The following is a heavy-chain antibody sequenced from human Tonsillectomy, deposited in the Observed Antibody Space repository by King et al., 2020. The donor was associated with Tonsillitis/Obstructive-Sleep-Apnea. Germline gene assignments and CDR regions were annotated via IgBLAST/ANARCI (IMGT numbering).Heavy chain of an antibody. J-gene: IGHJ3*02. CDR2: ISISTSTI. CDR3: ARDHRFAFDI. Sequence: EVQLVESGGGLVQPGGSLRLSCAASGFTFSSYSMNWVRQAPGKGLEWVSYISISTSTIYYADSVRGRFTISRDNAKNSLYLQMNSLGDEDTAVYYCARDHRFAFDIWCQGTMVTVSS. CDR1: GFTFSSYS. V-gene: IGHV3-48*02.